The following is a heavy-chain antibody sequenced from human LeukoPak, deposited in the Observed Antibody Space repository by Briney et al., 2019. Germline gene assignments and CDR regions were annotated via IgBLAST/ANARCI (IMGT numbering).Heavy chain of an antibody. CDR2: FDPEDGET. CDR1: GDTLTELS. CDR3: ATAWRGSGYDFDY. V-gene: IGHV1-24*01. Sequence: ASVKVSRKVSGDTLTELSMHWVRQAPGKGLEWMGGFDPEDGETIYAQKFQGRVTMTEDTSTDTAYMELSSLRSEDTAVYYCATAWRGSGYDFDYWGQGTLVTVSS. J-gene: IGHJ4*02. D-gene: IGHD5-12*01.